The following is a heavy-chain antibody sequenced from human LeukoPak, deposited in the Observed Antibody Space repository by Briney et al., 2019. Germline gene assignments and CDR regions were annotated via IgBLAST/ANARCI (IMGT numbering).Heavy chain of an antibody. CDR3: AREGYSYGYGYFDY. D-gene: IGHD5-18*01. CDR2: IRSSSSYI. J-gene: IGHJ4*02. CDR1: GFTFSSYS. V-gene: IGHV3-21*01. Sequence: GGSLRLSCAASGFTFSSYSMNWVRQAPGKGLEGVSSIRSSSSYIYYADSVKRRFTISRDNAKNSLYLQMNSLRAEDTAVYYCAREGYSYGYGYFDYWGQGTLVTVSS.